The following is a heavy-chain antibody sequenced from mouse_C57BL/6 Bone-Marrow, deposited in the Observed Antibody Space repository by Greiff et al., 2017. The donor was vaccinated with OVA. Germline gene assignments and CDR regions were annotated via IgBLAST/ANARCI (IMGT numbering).Heavy chain of an antibody. D-gene: IGHD1-1*01. V-gene: IGHV1-72*01. CDR2: IDPNSGGT. CDR1: GYTFTSYW. J-gene: IGHJ3*01. CDR3: ARNPHITTVVATRAWFAY. Sequence: QVQLQQPGAELVKPGASVKLSCKASGYTFTSYWMHWVKQRPGRGLEWIGRIDPNSGGTKYNEKFKSKATLTVDKPSSTAYMQLSSLTSEDSAVYYCARNPHITTVVATRAWFAYWGQGTLVTVSA.